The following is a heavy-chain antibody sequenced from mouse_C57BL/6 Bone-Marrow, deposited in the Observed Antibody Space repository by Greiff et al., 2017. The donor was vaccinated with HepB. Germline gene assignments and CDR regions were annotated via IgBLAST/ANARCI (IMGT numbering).Heavy chain of an antibody. CDR2: IWGVGST. J-gene: IGHJ4*01. CDR3: ASRVGGAMDY. Sequence: QVQLQQSGPGLVAPSQSLSITCTVSGFSLTSYGVAWVRQSPGKGLEWLGVIWGVGSTNYNSALKSRLSISKDNSKSQVFLKMNSLQTDDTAMYYCASRVGGAMDYWGQGTSVTVSS. CDR1: GFSLTSYG. V-gene: IGHV2-6*01.